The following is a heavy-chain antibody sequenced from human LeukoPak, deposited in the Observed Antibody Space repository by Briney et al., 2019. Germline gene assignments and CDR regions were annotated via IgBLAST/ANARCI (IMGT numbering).Heavy chain of an antibody. CDR1: GFTFSTYG. CDR2: ISYDGSNE. CDR3: AKDQGLVGAHPFDY. Sequence: GGSLRLPCAASGFTFSTYGMNWVRQAPGKGLEWVAVISYDGSNEFYADSVRGRFTISRDNSKNTLYLQMNSLRAEDTAVYYCAKDQGLVGAHPFDYWGQGTLVTVSS. J-gene: IGHJ4*02. D-gene: IGHD1-26*01. V-gene: IGHV3-30*18.